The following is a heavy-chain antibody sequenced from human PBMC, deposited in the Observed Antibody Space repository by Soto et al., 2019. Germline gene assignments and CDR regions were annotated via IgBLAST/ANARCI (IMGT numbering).Heavy chain of an antibody. D-gene: IGHD6-6*01. CDR3: ARDAVPARPEDAFDI. Sequence: QVQLVESGGGLVKPGGSLRLSCAASGFTFSDYYMSWIRQAPGKGLEWVSYISNSGSTIYYADSVKDRFTISRDNPKNSLYLQMNSLRGVYTAVYYCARDAVPARPEDAFDIWGQGPIVTVSS. V-gene: IGHV3-11*01. CDR2: ISNSGSTI. J-gene: IGHJ3*02. CDR1: GFTFSDYY.